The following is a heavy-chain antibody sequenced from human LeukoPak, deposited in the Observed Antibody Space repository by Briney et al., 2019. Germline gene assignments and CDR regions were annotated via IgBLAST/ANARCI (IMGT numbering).Heavy chain of an antibody. D-gene: IGHD5-18*01. CDR3: ARRLRGYSYGYGYYMDV. CDR1: GGSFSGYY. Sequence: PSETLSPTCAVYGGSFSGYYWSWIRQPPGKGLEWIGEINHSGSTNYNPSLKSRVTISVDTSKNQFSLKLSSVTAADTAVYYCARRLRGYSYGYGYYMDVWGKGTTVTVSS. CDR2: INHSGST. V-gene: IGHV4-34*01. J-gene: IGHJ6*03.